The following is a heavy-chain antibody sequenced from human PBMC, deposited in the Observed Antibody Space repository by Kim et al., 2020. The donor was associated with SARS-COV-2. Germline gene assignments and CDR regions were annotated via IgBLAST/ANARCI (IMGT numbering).Heavy chain of an antibody. CDR1: GFTFSSYW. CDR2: IKQDGSEK. D-gene: IGHD3-10*01. Sequence: GGSLRLSCAASGFTFSSYWMSWVRQAPGKWLEWVANIKQDGSEKYYVDSAKGRFTISRDNAKNSLYLQMNSLRAEDTAVYYCARDLRDDYYGSGSYYIAFDIWGQGTMVTVSS. V-gene: IGHV3-7*05. J-gene: IGHJ3*02. CDR3: ARDLRDDYYGSGSYYIAFDI.